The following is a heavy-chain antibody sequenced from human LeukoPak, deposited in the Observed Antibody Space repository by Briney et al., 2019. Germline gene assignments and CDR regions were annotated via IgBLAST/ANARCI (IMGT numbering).Heavy chain of an antibody. CDR3: FREGGD. V-gene: IGHV3-7*01. CDR2: INQDGSQK. CDR1: GFTFSSHW. J-gene: IGHJ4*02. D-gene: IGHD3-10*01. Sequence: PGGSLRLSCAGSGFTFSSHWIGWVRQAPGKGLEWVAHINQDGSQKYYVDSVEGRFAISRDNAKNSLYLQMNSLRAEDTAIYYCFREGGDWGQGTLVTVSS.